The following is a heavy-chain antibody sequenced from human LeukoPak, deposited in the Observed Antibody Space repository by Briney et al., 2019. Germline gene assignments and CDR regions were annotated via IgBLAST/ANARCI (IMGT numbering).Heavy chain of an antibody. CDR2: ISSRSTYI. CDR3: ARDAWELCFDY. V-gene: IGHV3-21*01. CDR1: GFTFSDYS. D-gene: IGHD1-26*01. Sequence: GGSLRLSCVASGFTFSDYSVNWVRQTPEKGLEWVSSISSRSTYIYYADSVRGRFTISRDNAKNSLYLQMNSLRAEDTAVYYCARDAWELCFDYWGQGTLVTVSS. J-gene: IGHJ4*02.